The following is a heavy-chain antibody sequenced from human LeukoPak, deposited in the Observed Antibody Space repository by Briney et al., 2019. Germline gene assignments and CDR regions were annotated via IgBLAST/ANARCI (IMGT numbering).Heavy chain of an antibody. D-gene: IGHD4-23*01. CDR3: AKDFDYGGNSD. CDR1: AFTFSDYY. V-gene: IGHV3-11*04. J-gene: IGHJ4*02. CDR2: IGTSGTTI. Sequence: PGGSLRLSCAASAFTFSDYYMSWIRQAPGKGLEWVSSIGTSGTTIHYADSVKGRFTISRDNAENSLYLQMNHLRAEDTAVHYCAKDFDYGGNSDWGQGTLVTVSS.